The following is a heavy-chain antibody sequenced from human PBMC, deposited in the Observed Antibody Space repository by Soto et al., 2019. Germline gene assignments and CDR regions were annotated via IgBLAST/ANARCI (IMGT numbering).Heavy chain of an antibody. V-gene: IGHV4-34*01. CDR3: ARGYDTALAPIF. J-gene: IGHJ4*02. Sequence: SETLSLTCAVYGGSFSSYHWSWIRQTPGKGLEWIGEINHLTTTNYNPSLKSRVIISLDTPKNQFSLKLSSVTATDTAVYYCARGYDTALAPIFWGQGILVTVSS. D-gene: IGHD5-18*01. CDR2: INHLTTT. CDR1: GGSFSSYH.